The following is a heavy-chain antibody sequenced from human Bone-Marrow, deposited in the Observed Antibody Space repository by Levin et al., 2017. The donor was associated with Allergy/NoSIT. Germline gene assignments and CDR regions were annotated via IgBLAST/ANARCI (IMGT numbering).Heavy chain of an antibody. CDR2: INPNSGNT. Sequence: ASVKVSCKTSGYSFTSYNVYWVRQAPGQGLEWMGYINPNSGNTGYAQKFQGRVIMTRNSSITTAYMELSGLRFEDTAIYYCARGDCYSGSCYGPDWFDPWARGPRSPSPQ. V-gene: IGHV1-8*01. D-gene: IGHD2-15*01. CDR1: GYSFTSYN. CDR3: ARGDCYSGSCYGPDWFDP. J-gene: IGHJ5*02.